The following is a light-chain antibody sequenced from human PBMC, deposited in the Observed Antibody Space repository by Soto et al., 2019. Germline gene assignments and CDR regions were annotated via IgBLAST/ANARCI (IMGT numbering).Light chain of an antibody. CDR2: GVS. CDR1: SSDVGNYNR. J-gene: IGLJ2*01. V-gene: IGLV2-18*02. Sequence: QSALTQPPSVSGSPGQSVTISCIGTSSDVGNYNRVSWYQQPPGTAPKLMIYGVSNRPSGVPDRFSGSKSGNTASLTISGLQAEDEAEYYCSSYTSTSTVVFGGGTKLTVL. CDR3: SSYTSTSTVV.